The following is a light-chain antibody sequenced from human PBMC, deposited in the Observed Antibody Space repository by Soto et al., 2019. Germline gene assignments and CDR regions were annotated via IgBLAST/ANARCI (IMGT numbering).Light chain of an antibody. Sequence: QSVLTQPPSVSGAPGQRVTISCTGSSSNIGAGYDVHWYQQLPGTAPKLLIYSNTNRPSGVPDRFSGSKSGPSASLAITGLQAEDEADYYCQSYDSSLSGSVVFGGGTKVTVL. CDR1: SSNIGAGYD. V-gene: IGLV1-40*01. CDR2: SNT. CDR3: QSYDSSLSGSVV. J-gene: IGLJ2*01.